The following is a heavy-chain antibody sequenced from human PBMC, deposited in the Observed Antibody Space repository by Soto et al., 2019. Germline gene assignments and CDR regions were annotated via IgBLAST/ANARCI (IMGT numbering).Heavy chain of an antibody. CDR1: GFTFSSYG. J-gene: IGHJ3*02. CDR2: ISYDGSNK. D-gene: IGHD5-18*01. CDR3: AKVETAMVNAAFDI. V-gene: IGHV3-30*18. Sequence: GGSLRLSCAASGFTFSSYGMHWVRQAPGKGLEWVAVISYDGSNKYYADSVKGRFTISRDNSKNTLYLQMNSLRAEDTAVYYCAKVETAMVNAAFDIWGQGTMVNVSS.